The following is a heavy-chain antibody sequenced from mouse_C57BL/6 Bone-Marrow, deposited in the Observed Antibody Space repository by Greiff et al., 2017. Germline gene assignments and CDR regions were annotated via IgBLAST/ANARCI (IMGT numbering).Heavy chain of an antibody. V-gene: IGHV5-6*01. Sequence: EVHLVESGGDLVKPGGSLKLSCAASGFTFSSYGMSWVRQTPDKRLEWVATISSGGSYTYYPDSVKGRFTISRDNAKNTLYLQMSSLKSEDTAMYYGARLRVYAMDYWGQGTSVTVSS. CDR1: GFTFSSYG. CDR2: ISSGGSYT. CDR3: ARLRVYAMDY. J-gene: IGHJ4*01.